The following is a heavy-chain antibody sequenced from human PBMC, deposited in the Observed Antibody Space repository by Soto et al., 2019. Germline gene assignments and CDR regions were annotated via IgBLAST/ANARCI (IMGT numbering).Heavy chain of an antibody. J-gene: IGHJ4*02. Sequence: GGSLRLSCAAPGFTFSSYAMSWVRQAPGKGLEWVSAISGSGGSTYYADSVKGRFTISRDNSKNTLYLQMNSLRAEDTAVYYCANSITMIVPQIQYWGQGTLVTVSS. V-gene: IGHV3-23*01. D-gene: IGHD3-22*01. CDR1: GFTFSSYA. CDR2: ISGSGGST. CDR3: ANSITMIVPQIQY.